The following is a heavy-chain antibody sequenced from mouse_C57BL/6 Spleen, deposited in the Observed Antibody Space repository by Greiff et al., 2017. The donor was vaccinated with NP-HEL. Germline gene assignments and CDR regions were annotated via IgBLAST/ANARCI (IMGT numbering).Heavy chain of an antibody. J-gene: IGHJ3*01. V-gene: IGHV1-69*01. CDR1: GYTFTSYW. CDR3: ASLLYDYGGAY. CDR2: IDPSDSYT. D-gene: IGHD2-4*01. Sequence: VQLQQPGAELVMPGASVKLSCKASGYTFTSYWMPWVKQRPGQGLEWIGEIDPSDSYTNYNQKFKGKSTLTVDKSSSTAYMQLSSLTSEDSAVYYCASLLYDYGGAYWGQGTLVTVSA.